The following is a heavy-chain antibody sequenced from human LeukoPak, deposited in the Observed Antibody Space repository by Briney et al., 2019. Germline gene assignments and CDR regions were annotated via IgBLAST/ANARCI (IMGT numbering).Heavy chain of an antibody. V-gene: IGHV3-21*01. Sequence: PGGSLRLSCAASGFTFSSYSMNWVRQAPGKGLEWVSSISSSSSYIYYADSVKGRFTISRDNAKNSLYLQMNSLRAEDTAVYYCARDRIFIGHAFDIWGQGTMVTVSS. D-gene: IGHD3-16*02. J-gene: IGHJ3*02. CDR1: GFTFSSYS. CDR3: ARDRIFIGHAFDI. CDR2: ISSSSSYI.